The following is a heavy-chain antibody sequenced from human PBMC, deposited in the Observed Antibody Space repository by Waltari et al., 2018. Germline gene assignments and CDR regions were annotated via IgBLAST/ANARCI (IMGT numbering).Heavy chain of an antibody. CDR3: AREAYYYDSSKGAFDY. CDR2: IYYSGST. D-gene: IGHD3-22*01. Sequence: QVQLQESGTGLVKPSQTLSLTCPVSGGSISSCAYYWRWIRQPPGTGLEWIGYIYYSGSTYYNPSLKSRVTISVDTSKNQFSLKLSSVTAADTAVYYCAREAYYYDSSKGAFDYWGQGTLVTVSS. J-gene: IGHJ4*02. CDR1: GGSISSCAYY. V-gene: IGHV4-30-4*01.